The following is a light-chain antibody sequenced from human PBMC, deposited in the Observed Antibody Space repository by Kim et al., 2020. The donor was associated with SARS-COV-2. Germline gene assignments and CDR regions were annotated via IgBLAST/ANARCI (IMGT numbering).Light chain of an antibody. J-gene: IGKJ1*01. CDR2: EAS. Sequence: SASVGDRVTITCRASRSISSYLAWYQQKPGKAPKLLMSEASKLQSGVPSRFSGSGSGTEFTLTISSLQPDDFATYYCQQYYSYWTFGQGTKVDIK. V-gene: IGKV1-5*03. CDR3: QQYYSYWT. CDR1: RSISSY.